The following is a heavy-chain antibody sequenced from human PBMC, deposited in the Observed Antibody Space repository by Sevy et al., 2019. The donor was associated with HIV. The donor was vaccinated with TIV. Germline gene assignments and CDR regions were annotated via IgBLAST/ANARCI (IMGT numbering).Heavy chain of an antibody. CDR3: ARGRPSYYAMDV. CDR2: TFYASKWYN. Sequence: QSQTLSLTCAISGDSVSSNSAAWNWIRQSPSRGLEWLGRTFYASKWYNDYAESVKSRITISPDRSKNRFFLQLNSVTPDDSAVYYCARGRPSYYAMDVWGQGATVTVSS. V-gene: IGHV6-1*01. J-gene: IGHJ6*02. CDR1: GDSVSSNSAA.